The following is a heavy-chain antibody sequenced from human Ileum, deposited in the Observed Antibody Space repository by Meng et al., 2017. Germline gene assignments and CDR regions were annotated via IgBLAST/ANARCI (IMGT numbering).Heavy chain of an antibody. CDR2: INPRGRT. Sequence: QLQLQQLGAGLLKPFETLSLTCVVYRGSFIVYYWTWIRQPPGKGLEWIGEINPRGRTVYNPSLKSRVTISIDTSKNQFSLKLTSVTAADTAVYFCASVELSTVTRLDSWGPGTLVPSPQ. CDR1: RGSFIVYY. CDR3: ASVELSTVTRLDS. J-gene: IGHJ4*02. D-gene: IGHD4-17*01. V-gene: IGHV4-34*01.